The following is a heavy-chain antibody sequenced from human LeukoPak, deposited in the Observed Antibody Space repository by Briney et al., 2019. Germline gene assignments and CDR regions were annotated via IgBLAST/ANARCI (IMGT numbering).Heavy chain of an antibody. V-gene: IGHV4-34*01. Sequence: PSETLSHTCAVYGGSFSGSYWSWIRQSPGKGLEWIGEIHHSGSTNYNPSLKSRVTISLDTSNNQFSLKLTSVTAADTAVYYCARASSLYSYGFDYWGQGTLVTVSS. J-gene: IGHJ4*02. CDR3: ARASSLYSYGFDY. D-gene: IGHD5-18*01. CDR2: IHHSGST. CDR1: GGSFSGSY.